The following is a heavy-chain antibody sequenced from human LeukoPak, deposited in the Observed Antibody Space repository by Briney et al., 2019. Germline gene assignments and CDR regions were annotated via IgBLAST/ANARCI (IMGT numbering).Heavy chain of an antibody. J-gene: IGHJ5*02. V-gene: IGHV4-34*01. CDR1: SWFFYEYY. CDR3: ARGQVPAARGYNWFDP. CDR2: INARGDT. Sequence: SDTLSLLCAVWSWFFYEYYWQGMPQPRGKELEWSRDINARGDTNHTPTLKSRVTISVDTSKKQFSLRLTSMIAADTALYYCARGQVPAARGYNWFDPWGQGTLVTVSS. D-gene: IGHD2-2*01.